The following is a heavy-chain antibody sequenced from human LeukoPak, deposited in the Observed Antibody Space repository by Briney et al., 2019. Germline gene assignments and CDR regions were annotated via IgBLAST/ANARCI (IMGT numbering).Heavy chain of an antibody. D-gene: IGHD1-26*01. CDR1: GLTFSTYW. J-gene: IGHJ4*02. Sequence: VRSLRLSCAPSGLTFSTYWMHWVRQAPGKGLAWVARINLEGSIRTYADSVQGRVTISRDTAKDTLFLQMNSLRAEDTAVYYCAREARVGGALQYWGQGTPVTVSS. CDR3: AREARVGGALQY. V-gene: IGHV3-74*03. CDR2: INLEGSIR.